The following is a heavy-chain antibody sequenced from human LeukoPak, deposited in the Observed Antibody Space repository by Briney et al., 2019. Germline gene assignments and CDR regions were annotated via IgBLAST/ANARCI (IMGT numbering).Heavy chain of an antibody. V-gene: IGHV3-48*03. CDR3: ARARSSPYYYDSSGPLDY. CDR2: ISSSGSSI. CDR1: GFTFSSYE. J-gene: IGHJ4*02. Sequence: GGSLRLSCAASGFTFSSYEMNWVRQAPGKGLEWVSYISSSGSSIYYADSVKGRFTISRENAKNSLYLQMNSLRAEDTAVYYCARARSSPYYYDSSGPLDYWGQGTLVTVSS. D-gene: IGHD3-22*01.